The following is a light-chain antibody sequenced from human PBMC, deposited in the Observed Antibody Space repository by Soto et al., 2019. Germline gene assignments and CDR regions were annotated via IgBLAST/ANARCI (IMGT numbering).Light chain of an antibody. CDR1: QSVSNW. CDR2: KAS. Sequence: DIQMTQSPSTLSAFVGDRVTITCRASQSVSNWLAWYQQKPGKAPRLLISKASTLESGVPSRFSGSGSGTEFTLSISSLQPEDFATCYCQQYRPASTFGQGTKLEI. V-gene: IGKV1-5*03. J-gene: IGKJ2*02. CDR3: QQYRPAST.